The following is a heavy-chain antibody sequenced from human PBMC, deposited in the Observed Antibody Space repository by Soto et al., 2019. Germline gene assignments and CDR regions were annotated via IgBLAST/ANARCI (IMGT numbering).Heavy chain of an antibody. CDR2: INHSGST. CDR1: GGSFSGYY. V-gene: IGHV4-34*01. Sequence: QVQLQQWGAGLLKPSETLSLTCAVYGGSFSGYYWSWIRQPPGKGLEWIGEINHSGSTNYNPSLKSRVTISVDTSKNQFSLKLRSVTAADTAVYYCARVPFYYGSGPLAYWGQGTLVTVSS. CDR3: ARVPFYYGSGPLAY. D-gene: IGHD3-10*01. J-gene: IGHJ4*02.